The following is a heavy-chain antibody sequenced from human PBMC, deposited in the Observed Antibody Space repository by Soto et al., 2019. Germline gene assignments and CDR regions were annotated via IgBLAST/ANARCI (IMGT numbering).Heavy chain of an antibody. Sequence: GGSLRLSCAASGFTFSSYGMHWVRQAPGKGLEWVAVIWYDGSNKYYADSVKGRFTISRDNSKNTLYLQMNSLRAEDTAVYYYARVDVVAAPLDAFDIWGQGTMVTVSS. CDR1: GFTFSSYG. D-gene: IGHD2-15*01. CDR3: ARVDVVAAPLDAFDI. CDR2: IWYDGSNK. J-gene: IGHJ3*02. V-gene: IGHV3-33*01.